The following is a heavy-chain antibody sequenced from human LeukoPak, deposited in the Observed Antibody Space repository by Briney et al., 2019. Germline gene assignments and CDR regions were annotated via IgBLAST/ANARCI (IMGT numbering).Heavy chain of an antibody. CDR2: INCNSGDA. CDR3: ARSAGHCSNGVCFTDYYMDV. J-gene: IGHJ6*03. V-gene: IGHV1-2*02. CDR1: GYTFTEHY. Sequence: ASVKVHCKASGYTFTEHYLYWVRQAPGQGLEWVGRINCNSGDANSAQKFQGRVTMTRDTSVSTAYMDLSSVTSDDTAVYFCARSAGHCSNGVCFTDYYMDVWGRGTTVTVSS. D-gene: IGHD2-8*01.